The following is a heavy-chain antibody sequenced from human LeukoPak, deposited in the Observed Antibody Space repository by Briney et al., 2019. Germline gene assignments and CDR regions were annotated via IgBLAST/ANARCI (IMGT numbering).Heavy chain of an antibody. CDR2: IYYSGST. CDR3: ASGYSGYDGGYFDY. Sequence: SETLSLTCTVSGGSISSYYWSWIRQPPGKGLEWIGYIYYSGSTNYNPSLKSRVTISVHTSKNQFSLKLSSVTAADTAVYYCASGYSGYDGGYFDYWGQGTLVTVSS. D-gene: IGHD5-12*01. CDR1: GGSISSYY. J-gene: IGHJ4*02. V-gene: IGHV4-59*08.